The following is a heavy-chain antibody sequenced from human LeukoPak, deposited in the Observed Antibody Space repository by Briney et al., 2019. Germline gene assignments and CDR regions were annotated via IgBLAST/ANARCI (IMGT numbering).Heavy chain of an antibody. CDR3: ARHRKWLRSPMDV. Sequence: PGGSLRLSCAATGFTFSSYAMSWIRQAPGKGLEWVSYISSSGSTIYYADSVKGRFTISRDNAKNSLYLQMNSLRAEDTAVYYCARHRKWLRSPMDVWGQGTTVTVSS. V-gene: IGHV3-11*01. CDR2: ISSSGSTI. D-gene: IGHD5-12*01. CDR1: GFTFSSYA. J-gene: IGHJ6*02.